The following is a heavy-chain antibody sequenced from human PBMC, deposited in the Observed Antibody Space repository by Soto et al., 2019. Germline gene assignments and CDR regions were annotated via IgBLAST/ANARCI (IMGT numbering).Heavy chain of an antibody. D-gene: IGHD3-3*01. Sequence: EVLLLESGGDSVQPGGCLRLSCVASGFTFSDYVMSWVRQVPGKGLEWVSSISDGGERTDYRDSVRGRFTISRDNARFTLHLQMNSLRVDDTATYFCARDRSTDFGLDVWGQGTTVTVSS. J-gene: IGHJ6*02. V-gene: IGHV3-23*01. CDR2: ISDGGERT. CDR3: ARDRSTDFGLDV. CDR1: GFTFSDYV.